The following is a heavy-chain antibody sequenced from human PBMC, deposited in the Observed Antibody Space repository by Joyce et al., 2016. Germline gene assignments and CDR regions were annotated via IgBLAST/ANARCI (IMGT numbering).Heavy chain of an antibody. CDR1: GFMFRKHG. D-gene: IGHD1-26*01. J-gene: IGHJ4*02. V-gene: IGHV3-7*01. Sequence: ELPLVESGGDLVQLGGSLTLSCTASGFMFRKHGMSWVRQGPGKGLECVATINDDGSVKRYAGSVKGRFAISRDNAKNSLYLQVSSLRAEDTALFYWATWEEHWGQGTLVTVSS. CDR2: INDDGSVK. CDR3: ATWEEH.